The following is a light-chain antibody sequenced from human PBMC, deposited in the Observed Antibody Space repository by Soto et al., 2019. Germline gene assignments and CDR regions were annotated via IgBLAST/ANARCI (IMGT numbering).Light chain of an antibody. J-gene: IGKJ5*01. CDR1: QSISNY. V-gene: IGKV1-5*03. Sequence: IQITPSPSPLSGPLGGRVTISCLASQSISNYLAWYQQKPGKAPKLLIYKASSLESGVPSRFSGSGSGTGFTFTISSLQPEDFATYYCQQYESLPLTFGQGTRLEIK. CDR3: QQYESLPLT. CDR2: KAS.